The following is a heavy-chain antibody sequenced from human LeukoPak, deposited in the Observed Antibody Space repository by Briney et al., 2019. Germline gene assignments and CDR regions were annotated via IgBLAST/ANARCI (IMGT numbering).Heavy chain of an antibody. Sequence: PSETLSLTCADYGGSFSGYYWSWIRQPPGKGLEWIGEINHSGSTNYNPSLKSRVTISVDTSKNQFSLELSSVTAADTAVYYCARVQRESDFDYWGQGTLVTVSS. V-gene: IGHV4-34*01. D-gene: IGHD2-2*01. J-gene: IGHJ4*02. CDR3: ARVQRESDFDY. CDR1: GGSFSGYY. CDR2: INHSGST.